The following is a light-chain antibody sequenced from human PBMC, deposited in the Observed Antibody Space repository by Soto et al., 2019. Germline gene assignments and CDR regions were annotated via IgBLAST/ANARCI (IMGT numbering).Light chain of an antibody. J-gene: IGKJ4*01. CDR2: DAS. Sequence: EIVLTQSPDTLSLSPGERATLSCRASQSVSSYLAWYQQKPGQAPRLLIYDASNRATGIPARFSGSGSGTDVTLTISSLEHQDFAIYYYQQRSNWPPVTFGGGTKVEIK. V-gene: IGKV3-11*01. CDR1: QSVSSY. CDR3: QQRSNWPPVT.